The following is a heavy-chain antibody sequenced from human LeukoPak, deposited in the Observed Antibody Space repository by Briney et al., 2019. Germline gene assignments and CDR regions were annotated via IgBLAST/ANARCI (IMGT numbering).Heavy chain of an antibody. CDR1: GFTFSSYA. CDR3: ARDANYYDFWSGPFDY. CDR2: ISYDGSNK. D-gene: IGHD3-3*01. V-gene: IGHV3-30-3*01. J-gene: IGHJ4*02. Sequence: GGSLRLSCAASGFTFSSYAMHWVRQAPGKGLEWVAVISYDGSNKYYADSVKGRFTISRDNSKNTLYLRMNSLRAEDTAVYYCARDANYYDFWSGPFDYWGQGTLVTVSS.